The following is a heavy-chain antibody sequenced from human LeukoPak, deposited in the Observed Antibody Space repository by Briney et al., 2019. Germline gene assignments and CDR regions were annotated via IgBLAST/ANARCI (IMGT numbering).Heavy chain of an antibody. Sequence: GGSLRLSCAASEFTVNSNYMIWVRQAPGKGLEWVSLIYSGGSTYNADSVKDRFTISRDNSKSTVYLQMNSLRAEDTAVYYCASRTTVTDADGFDIWGQGTMVTVSS. V-gene: IGHV3-66*01. CDR2: IYSGGST. D-gene: IGHD4-17*01. J-gene: IGHJ3*02. CDR1: EFTVNSNY. CDR3: ASRTTVTDADGFDI.